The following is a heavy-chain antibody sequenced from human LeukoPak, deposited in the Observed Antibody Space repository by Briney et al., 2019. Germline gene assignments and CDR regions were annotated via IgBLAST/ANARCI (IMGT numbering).Heavy chain of an antibody. Sequence: TLSLTXXVSXGSXSISTYYWGWIRQPPGKGLEWIGSIYYSGNTYYNPSLKSRVTISVDTSKNQFSLKLSSVTAADTAVYYCARRNWEAGIDYWGQGTLVTVSS. CDR2: IYYSGNT. CDR3: ARRNWEAGIDY. J-gene: IGHJ4*02. V-gene: IGHV4-39*01. CDR1: XGSXSISTYY. D-gene: IGHD1-26*01.